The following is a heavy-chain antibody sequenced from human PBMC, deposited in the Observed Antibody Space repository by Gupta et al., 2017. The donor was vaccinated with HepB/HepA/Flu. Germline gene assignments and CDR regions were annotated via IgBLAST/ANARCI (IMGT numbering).Heavy chain of an antibody. D-gene: IGHD6-6*01. V-gene: IGHV3-23*01. J-gene: IGHJ6*03. CDR2: ISGSGGST. CDR1: GFTFSRYA. Sequence: EVQLLESGGGLVQPGGSLRLSCAASGFTFSRYAMSWVRQAPGKGLEWVSAISGSGGSTYYADSVKGRFTISRDNSKNTLYLQMNSLRAEDTAVYYCAKAYSSSSSLYYYYYMDVWGKGTTVTVSS. CDR3: AKAYSSSSSLYYYYYMDV.